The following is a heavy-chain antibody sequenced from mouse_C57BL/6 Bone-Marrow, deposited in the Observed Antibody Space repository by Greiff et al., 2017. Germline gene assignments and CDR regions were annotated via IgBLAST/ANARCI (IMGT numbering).Heavy chain of an antibody. D-gene: IGHD3-2*02. Sequence: QVQLKQSGAELVRPGTSVKVSCKASGYAFTNYLIEWVKQRPGTGLEWIGVINPGSGGTNYNEKFKGKATLTADKSSSTASMQLSSLTTDGSAVYFYAILRPRAYWGQGTLVTVSA. V-gene: IGHV1-54*01. CDR1: GYAFTNYL. CDR3: AILRPRAY. CDR2: INPGSGGT. J-gene: IGHJ3*01.